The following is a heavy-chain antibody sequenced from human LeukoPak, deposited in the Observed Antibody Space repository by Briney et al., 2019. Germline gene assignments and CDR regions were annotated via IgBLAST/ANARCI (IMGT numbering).Heavy chain of an antibody. J-gene: IGHJ5*02. V-gene: IGHV1-2*02. D-gene: IGHD6-13*01. CDR3: ARDGRSSWYLGFNWFDP. Sequence: ASVKVSCKASGYTFTGYYMHWVRQAPGQGLEWMGWINPNSGGTNYAQKFQGRVTMTRDTSISAAYMELSRLRSDDTAVYYCARDGRSSWYLGFNWFDPWGQGTLVTVSS. CDR1: GYTFTGYY. CDR2: INPNSGGT.